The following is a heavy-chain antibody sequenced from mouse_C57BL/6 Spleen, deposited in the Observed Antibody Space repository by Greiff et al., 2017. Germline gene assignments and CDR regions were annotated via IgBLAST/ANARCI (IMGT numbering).Heavy chain of an antibody. Sequence: QVQLQQPGAELVRPGSSVKLSCKASGYTFTRYWMGWVKQRPGQGLEWIGNIYPSDSATHYNQKFKDKATLTVDKSSSTAYMQLSSLTSEDSAVYYCARGNFNYYGSSPAWFAYWGQGTLVTVSA. CDR3: ARGNFNYYGSSPAWFAY. D-gene: IGHD1-1*01. J-gene: IGHJ3*01. CDR1: GYTFTRYW. CDR2: IYPSDSAT. V-gene: IGHV1-61*01.